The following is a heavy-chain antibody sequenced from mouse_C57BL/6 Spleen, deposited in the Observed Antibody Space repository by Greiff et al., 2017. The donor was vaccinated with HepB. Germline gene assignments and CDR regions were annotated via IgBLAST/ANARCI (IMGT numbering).Heavy chain of an antibody. CDR2: IDPSDSYT. V-gene: IGHV1-69*01. D-gene: IGHD4-1*01. CDR3: ARSNGTGWFAY. J-gene: IGHJ3*01. Sequence: QVQLQQSGAELVMPGASVKLSCKASGYTFTSYWMHWVKQRPGQGLEWIGEIDPSDSYTNYNQKFKGKSTLTVDKSSSTAYMQLSSLTSEDSAVYYCARSNGTGWFAYWGQGTLVTVSA. CDR1: GYTFTSYW.